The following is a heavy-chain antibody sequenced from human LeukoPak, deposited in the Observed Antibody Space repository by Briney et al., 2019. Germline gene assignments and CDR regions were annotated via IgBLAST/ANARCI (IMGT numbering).Heavy chain of an antibody. CDR1: GYTFTDYF. CDR3: AGGNDILTGYAY. J-gene: IGHJ4*02. D-gene: IGHD3-9*01. V-gene: IGHV1-2*02. CDR2: INPNSGGT. Sequence: ASVKVSCKASGYTFTDYFIHWVRQAPGQGLEWMGWINPNSGGTNYAQKFQGRVTMTRDTSISTAYMELSRLISDDTAVYYCAGGNDILTGYAYWGQGTLVTVSS.